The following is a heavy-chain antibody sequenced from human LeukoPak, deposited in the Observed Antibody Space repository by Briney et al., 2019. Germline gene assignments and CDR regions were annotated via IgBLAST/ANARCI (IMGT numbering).Heavy chain of an antibody. CDR3: AKDPRDDMASIDY. CDR1: GFTFSSYG. V-gene: IGHV3-30*18. J-gene: IGHJ4*02. CDR2: ISYDGSNK. D-gene: IGHD3-22*01. Sequence: GGSLRLSCAASGFTFSSYGMHWVRQAPGKGLEWVAVISYDGSNKYYADSVKGRFTISRDNSKNTLYLQMNSLRAEDTAVYYCAKDPRDDMASIDYWGQGTLVTVSS.